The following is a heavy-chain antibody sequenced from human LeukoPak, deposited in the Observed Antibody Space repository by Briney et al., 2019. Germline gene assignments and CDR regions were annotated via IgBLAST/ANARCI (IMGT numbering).Heavy chain of an antibody. CDR1: GGTFSSYA. Sequence: ASVKVSCKASGGTFSSYAISWVRQAPGQGLEWMGGIIPIFGTANYAQKFQGRVTITADESTSTAYVELSSLRSEDTAVYYCACTRMVRGVIITNYYYGMDVWGKGTTVTVSS. D-gene: IGHD3-10*01. V-gene: IGHV1-69*01. CDR2: IIPIFGTA. CDR3: ACTRMVRGVIITNYYYGMDV. J-gene: IGHJ6*04.